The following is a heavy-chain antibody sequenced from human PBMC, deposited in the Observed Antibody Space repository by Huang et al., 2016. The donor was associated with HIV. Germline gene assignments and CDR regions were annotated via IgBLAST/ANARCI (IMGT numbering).Heavy chain of an antibody. J-gene: IGHJ5*02. Sequence: QVQLVESGGGVVQPGTSLRLSCAASGVIFRNFGRHWVRQAPGKGLELVAVISYDGRSDRYSDSVKGRFTISRDNDKNTLSLEMNRLRHDDTAVYYCAKESRWFSDFDQWGQGTLVTVSS. CDR3: AKESRWFSDFDQ. D-gene: IGHD2-15*01. V-gene: IGHV3-30*18. CDR1: GVIFRNFG. CDR2: ISYDGRSD.